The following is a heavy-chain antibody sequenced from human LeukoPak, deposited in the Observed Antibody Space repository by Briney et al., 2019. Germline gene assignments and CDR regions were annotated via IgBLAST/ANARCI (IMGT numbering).Heavy chain of an antibody. CDR3: AKGLAAGGPL. V-gene: IGHV3-23*01. CDR2: ISTDTT. Sequence: GGSLRLSCAASGFTFSGYGMSWVRQAPGEGLEWVSAISTDTTYYADSVKGRFTISRDNSKNTVYLQISSLRAEDSATYYCAKGLAAGGPLWGQGTLVIVSS. CDR1: GFTFSGYG. J-gene: IGHJ4*02. D-gene: IGHD6-13*01.